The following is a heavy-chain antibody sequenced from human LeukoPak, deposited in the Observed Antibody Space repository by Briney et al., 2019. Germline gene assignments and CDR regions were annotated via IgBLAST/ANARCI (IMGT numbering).Heavy chain of an antibody. J-gene: IGHJ4*02. D-gene: IGHD2-21*02. Sequence: GGSLRLSCAASGFTFSSYEMNWVRQAPGKGLEWVSYISSSGSTIYYADSVKGRFTISRDNSKNTLYLQMNSLRAEDTAVYYCAREGGQDIVVVTAIPNGYFDYWGQGTLVTVSS. CDR3: AREGGQDIVVVTAIPNGYFDY. V-gene: IGHV3-48*03. CDR1: GFTFSSYE. CDR2: ISSSGSTI.